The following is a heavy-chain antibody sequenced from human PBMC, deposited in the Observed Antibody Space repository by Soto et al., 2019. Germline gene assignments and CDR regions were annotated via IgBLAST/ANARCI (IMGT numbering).Heavy chain of an antibody. J-gene: IGHJ4*02. CDR2: ISYDGSNK. CDR1: GFTFSSYA. V-gene: IGHV3-30-3*01. D-gene: IGHD6-6*01. Sequence: PGGSLRLSCAASGFTFSSYAMHWVRQAPGKGLEWVAVISYDGSNKYYADSVKGRFTISRDNSKNTLYLQMNSLRAEDTAVYYCARDQSRYPIAAHHDYWGQGTLVTVS. CDR3: ARDQSRYPIAAHHDY.